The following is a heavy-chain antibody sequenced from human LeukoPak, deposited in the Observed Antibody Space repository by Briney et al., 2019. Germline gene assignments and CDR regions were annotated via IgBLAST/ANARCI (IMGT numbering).Heavy chain of an antibody. CDR1: GYTFTSYG. CDR3: AGGFGELSPTPYYYGMDV. CDR2: ISAYNGNT. V-gene: IGHV1-18*01. D-gene: IGHD3-10*01. Sequence: ASVKVSCKASGYTFTSYGISWVRQAPGQGLEWMGWISAYNGNTNYAQKLQGRVTMTTDTSTSTAYMELRSLRSDDTAVYYCAGGFGELSPTPYYYGMDVWGQGTTVTVSS. J-gene: IGHJ6*02.